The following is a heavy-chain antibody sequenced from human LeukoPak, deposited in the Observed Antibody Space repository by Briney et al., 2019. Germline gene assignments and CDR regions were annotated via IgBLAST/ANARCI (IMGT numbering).Heavy chain of an antibody. CDR1: GITFSNYA. CDR3: AGRPTGYSSGYIH. D-gene: IGHD5-18*01. CDR2: ISGSAHKI. J-gene: IGHJ4*02. V-gene: IGHV3-23*01. Sequence: GGSLRFSCVASGITFSNYAVSWVRQAPEKGLDWVSVISGSAHKIRYADSVKGRFTISRDNSENIVYLQMNNLRVEDTAVYYCAGRPTGYSSGYIHWGQGTLVTVSS.